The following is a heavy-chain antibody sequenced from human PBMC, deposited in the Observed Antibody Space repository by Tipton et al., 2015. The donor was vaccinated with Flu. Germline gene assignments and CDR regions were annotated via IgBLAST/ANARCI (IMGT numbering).Heavy chain of an antibody. CDR3: ARRDYSNYVSEPKSWFDH. CDR2: ISRGGSA. CDR1: GDSIRSDYY. V-gene: IGHV4-38-2*01. D-gene: IGHD4-11*01. Sequence: TLSLTCLVSGDSIRSDYYWGWIRQPPGKGLEWIGHISRGGSAYYNSSLQSRVTISVDSSRNRFSLKVKSVTAADTAIYYCARRDYSNYVSEPKSWFDHWGHGTLVTVSS. J-gene: IGHJ5*02.